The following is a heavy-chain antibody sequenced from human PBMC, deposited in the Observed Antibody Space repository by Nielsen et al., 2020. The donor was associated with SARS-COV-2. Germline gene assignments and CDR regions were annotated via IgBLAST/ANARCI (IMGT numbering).Heavy chain of an antibody. J-gene: IGHJ4*02. D-gene: IGHD5-12*01. V-gene: IGHV4-4*02. CDR2: IYHSGST. CDR3: ASSGYDRRFGY. Sequence: SETLSLTCAVSGGSISGSNWWSWVRQPPGKGLEWIGEIYHSGSTNYNPSLKSRVTISVDKSKNQFSLKLSSVTAADTAVYYCASSGYDRRFGYWGQGTLVTVSS. CDR1: GGSISGSNW.